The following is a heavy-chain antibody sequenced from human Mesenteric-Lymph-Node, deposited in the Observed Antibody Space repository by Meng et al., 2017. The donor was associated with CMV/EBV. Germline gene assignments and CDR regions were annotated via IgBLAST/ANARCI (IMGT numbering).Heavy chain of an antibody. J-gene: IGHJ5*02. CDR2: INDSGRT. CDR3: ARGRWFLGSGFFASWYDP. Sequence: ESLKISCAVSGASFSVYYWTWIRQPPGKGLEWIGGINDSGRTNYNPSLKSRVTISMDSSKNQFSLNLSSVTAADTAVYYCARGRWFLGSGFFASWYDPWGQGTLVTVSS. CDR1: GASFSVYY. V-gene: IGHV4-34*01. D-gene: IGHD3-22*01.